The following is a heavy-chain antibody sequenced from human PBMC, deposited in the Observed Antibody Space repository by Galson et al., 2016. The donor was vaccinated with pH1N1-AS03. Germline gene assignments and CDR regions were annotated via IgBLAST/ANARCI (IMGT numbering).Heavy chain of an antibody. Sequence: SVKVSCKASGYTFTGHSIHWVRQAPGKGLEWMGRINPHSGSTHYAQNLKGRLTITGDTSISTVHMDLTRLRPDDTAVYYCARGKGDLTVGEDYNGFEAWGQGTQVTVSS. CDR1: GYTFTGHS. CDR3: ARGKGDLTVGEDYNGFEA. D-gene: IGHD3-16*01. V-gene: IGHV1-2*06. CDR2: INPHSGST. J-gene: IGHJ5*02.